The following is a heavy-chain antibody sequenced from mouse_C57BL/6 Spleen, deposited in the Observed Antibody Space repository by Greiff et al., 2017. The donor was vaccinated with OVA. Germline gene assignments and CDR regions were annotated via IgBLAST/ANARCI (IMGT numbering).Heavy chain of an antibody. J-gene: IGHJ2*01. CDR2: ISSGGSYT. V-gene: IGHV5-6*01. Sequence: EVQLVESGGDLVKPGGSLKLSCAASGFTFSSYGMSWVRQTPDKRLEWVATISSGGSYTYYPDSVKGRFTISRDNAKNTLYLQMSTLKSEETAMYYCARHWDEASEYWGEGTTLTVSS. D-gene: IGHD4-1*01. CDR3: ARHWDEASEY. CDR1: GFTFSSYG.